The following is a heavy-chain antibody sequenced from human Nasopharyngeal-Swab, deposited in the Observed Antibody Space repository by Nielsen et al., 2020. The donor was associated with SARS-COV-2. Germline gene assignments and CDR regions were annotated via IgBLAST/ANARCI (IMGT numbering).Heavy chain of an antibody. CDR2: ISWNSGSI. D-gene: IGHD4-17*01. V-gene: IGHV3-9*01. CDR3: ARGMTTVTL. CDR1: GFTFDDYA. J-gene: IGHJ4*02. Sequence: SLKISCAASGFTFDDYAMHWVRQAPGRGLEWVSGISWNSGSIGYADSVKGRFTISRDNAKNSLYLQMNSLRAEDTALDYCARGMTTVTLWGQGTLVTVSS.